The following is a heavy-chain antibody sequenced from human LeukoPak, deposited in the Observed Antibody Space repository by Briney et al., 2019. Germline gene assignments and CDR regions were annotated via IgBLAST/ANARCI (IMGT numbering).Heavy chain of an antibody. CDR2: IYHSGST. D-gene: IGHD3-22*01. V-gene: IGHV4-4*02. CDR1: GGSISSSNW. J-gene: IGHJ5*02. Sequence: SETLSLTCAVSGGSISSSNWWSWVRQPPGKGLEWIGEIYHSGSTNYNPSLKSRVTISVDTSKNQFSLKLSSVTAADTAVYYCARGVSSYYDSSGYYPPTAWGQGTLVTVSS. CDR3: ARGVSSYYDSSGYYPPTA.